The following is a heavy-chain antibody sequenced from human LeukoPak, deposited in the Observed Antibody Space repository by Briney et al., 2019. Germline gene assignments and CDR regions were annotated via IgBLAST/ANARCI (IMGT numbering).Heavy chain of an antibody. CDR1: GFTFSGSA. D-gene: IGHD1-26*01. CDR3: ARPPRGSVGFTFDI. Sequence: AGSLNLSCAASGFTFSGSAMHWVRQASGKGLEWVGRIRSKANSYATAYAASVKGRFTISRDDSKNTAYLQMNSLKTEDTAVYYCARPPRGSVGFTFDIWGQGTMVTVSS. CDR2: IRSKANSYAT. J-gene: IGHJ3*02. V-gene: IGHV3-73*01.